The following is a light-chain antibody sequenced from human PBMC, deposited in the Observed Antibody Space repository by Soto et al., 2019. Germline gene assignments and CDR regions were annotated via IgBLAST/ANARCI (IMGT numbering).Light chain of an antibody. CDR2: GAS. CDR1: QSISSNF. Sequence: EIVLTQSPGTLSLSPGEGATLSCRASQSISSNFLAWYQQKRGQAPRLLIHGASNRATGIPDRFSGSGSGTDFTLTITRLEPEDFAVYYCQQSYSPPPVTFGQGTRLEIK. V-gene: IGKV3-20*01. J-gene: IGKJ5*01. CDR3: QQSYSPPPVT.